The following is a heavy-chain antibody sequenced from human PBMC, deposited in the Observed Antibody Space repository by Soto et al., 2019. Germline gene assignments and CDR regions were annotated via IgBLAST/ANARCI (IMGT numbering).Heavy chain of an antibody. V-gene: IGHV1-69*13. J-gene: IGHJ6*02. D-gene: IGHD1-1*01. CDR1: GGTFSSYA. CDR2: IIPIFGTA. CDR3: ARNWSNPYYYYGMDV. Sequence: SVKVSCKASGGTFSSYAISWVRQAPGQGLEWMGGIIPIFGTANYAQKFQGRVTITADESTSTAYMELSSLRSEDTAVYYCARNWSNPYYYYGMDVWGQGTTVTVSS.